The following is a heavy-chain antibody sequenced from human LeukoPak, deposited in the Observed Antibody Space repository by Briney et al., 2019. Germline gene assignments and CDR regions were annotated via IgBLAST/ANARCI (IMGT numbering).Heavy chain of an antibody. CDR3: AKPVGIAAAGTPPPDY. J-gene: IGHJ4*02. CDR2: ISGSGGST. V-gene: IGHV3-23*01. Sequence: GGSLRLSCATSGFTFSSNAMSWVRQAPGKGLEWVSAISGSGGSTYYADSVKGRFTISRDNSKNTLYLQMNSLRAEDTAVYYCAKPVGIAAAGTPPPDYWGQGTLVTVSS. D-gene: IGHD6-13*01. CDR1: GFTFSSNA.